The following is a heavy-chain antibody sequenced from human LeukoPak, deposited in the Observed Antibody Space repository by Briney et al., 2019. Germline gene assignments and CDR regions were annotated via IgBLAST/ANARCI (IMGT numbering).Heavy chain of an antibody. V-gene: IGHV1-2*02. D-gene: IGHD6-19*01. CDR3: ARPLYSSGWHWDY. CDR1: GYTFTGYY. CDR2: INPKSGGT. Sequence: ASVKVPCKASGYTFTGYYMHWVRQAPGQGLEWMGWINPKSGGTKYAQKFQGRVTMTRDTSINTAYMELRRLRFDDTAVFYCARPLYSSGWHWDYWGQGTLVTVSS. J-gene: IGHJ4*02.